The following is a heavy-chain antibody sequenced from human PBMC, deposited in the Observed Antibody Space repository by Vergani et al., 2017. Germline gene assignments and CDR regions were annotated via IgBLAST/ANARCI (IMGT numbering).Heavy chain of an antibody. CDR1: GFTFSDYY. Sequence: QVQLVESGGGLVKPGGSLRLSCAASGFTFSDYYMGWIRPAPGKGLEWVSYISDSGDIVYYADSVRGRFTISRDNAKNSLFLQMKSLRDEDAAIYYCARATAVVRGEIDYWGQGTLVTVSS. D-gene: IGHD4-23*01. CDR3: ARATAVVRGEIDY. J-gene: IGHJ4*02. V-gene: IGHV3-11*01. CDR2: ISDSGDIV.